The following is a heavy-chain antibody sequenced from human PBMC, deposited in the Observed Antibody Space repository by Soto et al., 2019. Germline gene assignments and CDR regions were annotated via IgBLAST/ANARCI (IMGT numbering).Heavy chain of an antibody. D-gene: IGHD5-12*01. Sequence: QVQLQESGPGLVKPSETLSLTCTVSGGSVSSGSYYWSWIRQPPGKGLEWIGYIYSSGSTRYNPPLKSRVTISVDTSKNQFSLKLSSVTAADTAVYYCARDGDGYNYWGQGTLVTVSS. CDR1: GGSVSSGSYY. CDR2: IYSSGST. J-gene: IGHJ4*02. CDR3: ARDGDGYNY. V-gene: IGHV4-61*01.